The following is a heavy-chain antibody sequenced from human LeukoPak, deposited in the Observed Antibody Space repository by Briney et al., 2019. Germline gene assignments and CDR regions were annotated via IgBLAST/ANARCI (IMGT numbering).Heavy chain of an antibody. CDR1: GFTFSTSW. CDR2: IDSDGSRI. Sequence: PGGSQRLSCEGSGFTFSTSWMHWVRQAPGKGLVWVSRIDSDGSRITYADSVKGRFTISRDNSKNTLYLQMNSLRAEDTAVYYCAKDAHPPAYCGGDCYIDYWGQGTLVTVSS. V-gene: IGHV3-74*03. CDR3: AKDAHPPAYCGGDCYIDY. D-gene: IGHD2-21*02. J-gene: IGHJ4*02.